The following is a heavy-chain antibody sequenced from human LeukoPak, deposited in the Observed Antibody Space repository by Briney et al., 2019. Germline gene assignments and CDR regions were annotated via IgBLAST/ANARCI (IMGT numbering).Heavy chain of an antibody. CDR2: IYYSGST. J-gene: IGHJ5*02. CDR1: GGSISSYY. CDR3: ARQVVPAAIRVWYGWFDP. Sequence: PSETLSLTCTVSGGSISSYYWSWIRQPPGKGLEWIGYIYYSGSTNYNPSLKSRVTISVDTSKNRFSLKLSSVTAADTAVYYCARQVVPAAIRVWYGWFDPWGQGTLVTVSS. D-gene: IGHD2-2*01. V-gene: IGHV4-59*08.